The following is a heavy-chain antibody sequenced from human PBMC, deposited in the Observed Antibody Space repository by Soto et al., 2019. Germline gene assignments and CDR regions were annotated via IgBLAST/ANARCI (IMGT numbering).Heavy chain of an antibody. CDR2: INSDGSNT. J-gene: IGHJ4*02. CDR1: GFTFSSYW. D-gene: IGHD3-22*01. Sequence: GGSLRLSCAASGFTFSSYWMHWVRQAPGKGLVWVSRINSDGSNTRYADSVKGRFTISRDNSKNTLYLQMNSLRAEDTAVYYCAKDLISVVILRTIDYWGQGTLVTVSS. CDR3: AKDLISVVILRTIDY. V-gene: IGHV3-74*01.